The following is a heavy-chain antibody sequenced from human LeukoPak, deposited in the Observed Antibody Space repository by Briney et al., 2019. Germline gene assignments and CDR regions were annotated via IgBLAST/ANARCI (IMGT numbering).Heavy chain of an antibody. CDR1: GFTFSSYA. J-gene: IGHJ5*02. CDR3: AKPRREYSSSSSWFDP. D-gene: IGHD6-6*01. V-gene: IGHV3-23*01. CDR2: ISGSGGST. Sequence: PGGSLRLSCAASGFTFSSYAMSWVRQAPGNGLEWISAISGSGGSTYYADSVKGRFTISGDNSKNTLYLQMNSLRAEDTAVYYCAKPRREYSSSSSWFDPWGQGTLVTVSS.